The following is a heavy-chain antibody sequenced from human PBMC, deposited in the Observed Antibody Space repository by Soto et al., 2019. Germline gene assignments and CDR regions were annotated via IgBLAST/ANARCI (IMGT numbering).Heavy chain of an antibody. J-gene: IGHJ4*02. D-gene: IGHD6-19*01. V-gene: IGHV1-18*01. CDR1: GYTFTSYG. Sequence: QVQLVQSGAEVKKPGASVKVSCKASGYTFTSYGISWVRQAPGQGLEWMGWISAYNGNTNYAQKLQGRVTMTTDTSTSTAYMELRSLRSDDTAVYYCARVPVTQGGGSSSGWYVSDYWGQGTLVTVSS. CDR2: ISAYNGNT. CDR3: ARVPVTQGGGSSSGWYVSDY.